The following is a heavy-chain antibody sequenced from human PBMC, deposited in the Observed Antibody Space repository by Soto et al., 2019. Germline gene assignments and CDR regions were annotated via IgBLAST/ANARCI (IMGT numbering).Heavy chain of an antibody. J-gene: IGHJ1*01. CDR1: GFTFSSYG. D-gene: IGHD2-21*02. CDR3: ALGCGGDCYLYFQH. CDR2: IWYDGSKK. Sequence: QVQLVESGGGVVQPGRSLRLSCAASGFTFSSYGMHWVRQAPGKGLEWVAVIWYDGSKKYYVDSVKGRFTISRDNSKNTLYLQMDSLRAEETAVYYSALGCGGDCYLYFQHWGQGTLVTVSS. V-gene: IGHV3-33*01.